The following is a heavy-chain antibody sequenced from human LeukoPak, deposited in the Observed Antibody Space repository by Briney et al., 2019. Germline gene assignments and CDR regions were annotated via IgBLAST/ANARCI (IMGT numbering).Heavy chain of an antibody. J-gene: IGHJ4*02. D-gene: IGHD5-12*01. V-gene: IGHV4-34*01. CDR1: GGSISSYY. CDR2: INHSGST. CDR3: ARGYGEYSGYDYVHYFDY. Sequence: SETLSLTCTVSGGSISSYYWSWIRQPPGKGLEWIGEINHSGSTNYNPSLKSRVTISVDTSKNQFSLKLSSVTAADTAVYYCARGYGEYSGYDYVHYFDYWGQGTLVTVSS.